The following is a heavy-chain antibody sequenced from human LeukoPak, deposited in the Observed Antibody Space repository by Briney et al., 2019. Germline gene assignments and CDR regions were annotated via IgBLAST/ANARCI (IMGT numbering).Heavy chain of an antibody. V-gene: IGHV3-30*19. CDR2: ISSDGSNR. D-gene: IGHD5-18*01. CDR3: ARDPEPPQDTTMLMNWFDP. Sequence: PGGSLRLSCAASGFTFSSYGMHWVRQAPGKGLEWVALISSDGSNRYFADSVKGRFTISRDNSKNTLYLQMNSLRVEDTAVYFCARDPEPPQDTTMLMNWFDPWGQGTLVTVSS. J-gene: IGHJ5*02. CDR1: GFTFSSYG.